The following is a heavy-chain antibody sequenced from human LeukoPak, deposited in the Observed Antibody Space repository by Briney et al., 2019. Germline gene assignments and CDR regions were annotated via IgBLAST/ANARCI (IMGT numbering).Heavy chain of an antibody. Sequence: GGSLGLSCAASGFTFSSYAMHWVRKAPGKGLEWVAVISYDGSNKYYADSVKGRFTISRDNSKNTLYLQMNSLRAEDTAVYYCARDFYSVTDSSDPRGYWFDPWGQGTLVTVSS. CDR3: ARDFYSVTDSSDPRGYWFDP. V-gene: IGHV3-30-3*01. D-gene: IGHD6-19*01. J-gene: IGHJ5*02. CDR2: ISYDGSNK. CDR1: GFTFSSYA.